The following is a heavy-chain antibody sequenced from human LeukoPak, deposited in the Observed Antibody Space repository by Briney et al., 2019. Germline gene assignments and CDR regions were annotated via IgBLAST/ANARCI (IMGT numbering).Heavy chain of an antibody. J-gene: IGHJ5*02. V-gene: IGHV4-4*09. CDR3: ARHTGSDFRSGFATINWFDP. D-gene: IGHD3-3*01. CDR2: IYTSGST. CDR1: GGSISSYY. Sequence: SETLSLTCTVSGGSISSYYWSWIRQPPGKGLEWIGYIYTSGSTNYNPSLKSRVTISVDTSKNQFSLKLSSVTAADTAVYYCARHTGSDFRSGFATINWFDPWGQGTLVTVSS.